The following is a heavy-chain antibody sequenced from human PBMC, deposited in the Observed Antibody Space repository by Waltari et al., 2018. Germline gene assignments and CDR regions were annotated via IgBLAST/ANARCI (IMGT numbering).Heavy chain of an antibody. J-gene: IGHJ4*02. D-gene: IGHD3-3*01. V-gene: IGHV1-2*02. CDR2: IDPNGGGT. CDR3: ARVVTIFGVAMYYFDY. CDR1: GYTFTGYY. Sequence: QVQLVQSGAEVKKPGASVKVSCKASGYTFTGYYMHWLRQAPGQGLEWMGWIDPNGGGTNYAQKFQGRVTMTRDTSISTAYMELSRLRSDDTAVYYCARVVTIFGVAMYYFDYWGQGTLVTVSS.